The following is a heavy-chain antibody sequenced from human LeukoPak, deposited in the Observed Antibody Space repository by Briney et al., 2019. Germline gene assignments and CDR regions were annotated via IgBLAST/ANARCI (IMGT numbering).Heavy chain of an antibody. Sequence: PSETLSPTCTVSGGSISSYYWSWIRQPPGKGLEWIGYIYYSGSTNYNPSLTRRVSISLDTSKNQFSLKLSSVTAADTAVYYCARNQSGELPSWYFDLWGRGTLVTVSS. V-gene: IGHV4-59*01. CDR1: GGSISSYY. J-gene: IGHJ2*01. D-gene: IGHD7-27*01. CDR3: ARNQSGELPSWYFDL. CDR2: IYYSGST.